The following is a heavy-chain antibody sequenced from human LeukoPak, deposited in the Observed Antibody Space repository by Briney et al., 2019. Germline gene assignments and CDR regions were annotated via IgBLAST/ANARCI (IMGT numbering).Heavy chain of an antibody. Sequence: SETLSLTCTVSGDAVSSDSYTWTWIRQPLGKGLEWIGHIYDNRISNYNPSLKSRVIISADTSKNQFSLKLRFATAADTAVYYCARDKDIYYGSGRFDPWGQGTLVTVSS. CDR3: ARDKDIYYGSGRFDP. V-gene: IGHV4-61*01. J-gene: IGHJ5*02. CDR2: IYDNRIS. CDR1: GDAVSSDSYT. D-gene: IGHD3-10*01.